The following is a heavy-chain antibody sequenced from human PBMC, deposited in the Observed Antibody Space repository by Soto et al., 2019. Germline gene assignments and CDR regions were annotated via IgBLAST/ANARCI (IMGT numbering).Heavy chain of an antibody. V-gene: IGHV4-34*01. CDR2: INHSGST. Sequence: QVQLQQWGAGLLKPSETLSLTCAVYGGSFSGYYWSWIRQPPGKGLEWIGEINHSGSTNYNPSLKSRVTISVDTSKNQFSLKLSSVTAAGTAVYYCARRHIVVVTAIDYWGQGTLVTVSS. CDR3: ARRHIVVVTAIDY. D-gene: IGHD2-21*02. J-gene: IGHJ4*02. CDR1: GGSFSGYY.